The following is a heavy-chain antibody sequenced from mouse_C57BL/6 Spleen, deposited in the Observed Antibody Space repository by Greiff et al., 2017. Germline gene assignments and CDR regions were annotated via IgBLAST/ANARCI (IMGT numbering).Heavy chain of an antibody. CDR3: TIYGSRILWDFDV. D-gene: IGHD1-1*01. J-gene: IGHJ1*03. CDR2: IDPETGGT. Sequence: QVQLQQSGAELVRPGASVTLSCKASGYTFTDYEMHWVKQTPVHGLEWIGAIDPETGGTAYNQKFKGKAILTANKSSSTAYMELRSLTSEDSAVYYCTIYGSRILWDFDVWGTGTTVTVSS. CDR1: GYTFTDYE. V-gene: IGHV1-15*01.